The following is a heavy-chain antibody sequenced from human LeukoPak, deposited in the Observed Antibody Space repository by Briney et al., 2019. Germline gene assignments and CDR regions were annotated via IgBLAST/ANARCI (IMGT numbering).Heavy chain of an antibody. CDR3: ARTPTPYCGGDCYDFDY. D-gene: IGHD2-21*02. J-gene: IGHJ4*02. CDR1: GFTFSSYA. CDR2: ISGSGGST. V-gene: IGHV3-23*01. Sequence: GGSLRLSCAASGFTFSSYAMTWVRQAPGEGLEWVSAISGSGGSTYYADSVKGRFTISRDNAKNSLYLQMNSLRAEDTAVYYCARTPTPYCGGDCYDFDYWGQGTLVTVSS.